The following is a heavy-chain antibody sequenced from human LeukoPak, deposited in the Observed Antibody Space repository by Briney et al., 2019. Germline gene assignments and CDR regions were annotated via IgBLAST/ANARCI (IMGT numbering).Heavy chain of an antibody. J-gene: IGHJ4*02. CDR3: VGSSGWSH. CDR1: GCGFTSYW. D-gene: IGHD6-19*01. Sequence: GAALQTSYKGSGCGFTSYWIGWGRRMPGKGGGWMGMIYNGDYDNRYSPSFQGQVTISADKSISTAYLQWNSLKASDTAMYYCVGSSGWSHWGQGTLVTVSS. V-gene: IGHV5-51*01. CDR2: IYNGDYDN.